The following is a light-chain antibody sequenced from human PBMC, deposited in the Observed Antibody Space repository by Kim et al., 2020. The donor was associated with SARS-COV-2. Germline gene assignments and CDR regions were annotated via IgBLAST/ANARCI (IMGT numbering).Light chain of an antibody. V-gene: IGKV1-8*01. CDR3: QQYYSYPRT. CDR1: QGISSY. J-gene: IGKJ1*01. Sequence: ASTGDRVTITCRASQGISSYLAWYQQKPGKAPKLLIYAAATLQSGVPSRFSGSGSGTDFTLTISCLQSEDFATYYCQQYYSYPRTFGQGTKVDIK. CDR2: AAA.